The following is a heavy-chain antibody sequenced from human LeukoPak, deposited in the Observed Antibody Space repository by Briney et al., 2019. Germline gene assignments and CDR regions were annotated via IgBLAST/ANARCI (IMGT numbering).Heavy chain of an antibody. V-gene: IGHV5-51*01. CDR3: ATGGGLGYMITFGGVGVY. J-gene: IGHJ4*02. CDR1: GYSFTSYW. Sequence: GESLKISCKGSGYSFTSYWIGWVRQMPGKGLEWMGIIYPGDSDTRYSPSFQGQVTISADKSISTAYLQWSSLKASDTVMYYCATGGGLGYMITFGGVGVYWGQGTLVTVSS. D-gene: IGHD3-16*01. CDR2: IYPGDSDT.